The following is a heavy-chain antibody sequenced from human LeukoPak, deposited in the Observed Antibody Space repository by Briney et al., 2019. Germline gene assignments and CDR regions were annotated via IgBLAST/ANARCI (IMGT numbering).Heavy chain of an antibody. V-gene: IGHV3-66*01. J-gene: IGHJ4*02. CDR2: IYSGGST. D-gene: IGHD6-6*01. Sequence: GGSLRLSCAASGFTVSSNYMSWVRQAPGKGLEWVSVIYSGGSTYYADSVKGRFTISRDNAKNSLYLQMNSLRAEDTAVYYCARVGRKYSSSPHYFDYWGQGTLVTVSS. CDR3: ARVGRKYSSSPHYFDY. CDR1: GFTVSSNY.